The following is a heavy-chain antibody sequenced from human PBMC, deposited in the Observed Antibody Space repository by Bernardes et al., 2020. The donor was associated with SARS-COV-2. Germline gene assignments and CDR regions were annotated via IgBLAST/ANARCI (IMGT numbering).Heavy chain of an antibody. J-gene: IGHJ4*02. CDR3: AKPGTDY. Sequence: VGSLILSCAASGFPFISFAMSWVRQAPGTGLAWVSVISGSGGRTNYADSVMGRFTISRDNSKNTLFLQMKRLRAEDTAVYYCAKPGTDYWGQGTLVTGSA. D-gene: IGHD1-1*01. V-gene: IGHV3-23*01. CDR2: ISGSGGRT. CDR1: GFPFISFA.